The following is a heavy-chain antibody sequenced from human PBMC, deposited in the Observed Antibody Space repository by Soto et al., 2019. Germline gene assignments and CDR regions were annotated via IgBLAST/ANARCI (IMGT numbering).Heavy chain of an antibody. D-gene: IGHD3-3*01. CDR1: GGTFSSYA. CDR3: ASGDYDFWSGPGGGMDV. J-gene: IGHJ6*02. CDR2: IIPIFGTA. Sequence: QVQLVQSGAEVKKPGSSVKVSCKASGGTFSSYAISWVRQAPGQGLEWMGGIIPIFGTANYAQKFQGRVTITADESTSTAYMELSSLRSEDTAVYYCASGDYDFWSGPGGGMDVWDQGTTVTVSS. V-gene: IGHV1-69*12.